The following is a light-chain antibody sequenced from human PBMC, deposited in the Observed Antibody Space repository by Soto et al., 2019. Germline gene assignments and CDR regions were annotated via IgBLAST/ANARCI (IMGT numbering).Light chain of an antibody. CDR2: DAS. CDR1: QSVSSY. Sequence: EIVMTQTPATLSVSHGERATLSCRASQSVSSYLAWYQQKPGQAPRLLIYDASNRATGIPARFSGSGSGTDFTLSISSLEPEDFAVYHCQQRSNWITFGQGTRLEIK. J-gene: IGKJ5*01. V-gene: IGKV3-11*01. CDR3: QQRSNWIT.